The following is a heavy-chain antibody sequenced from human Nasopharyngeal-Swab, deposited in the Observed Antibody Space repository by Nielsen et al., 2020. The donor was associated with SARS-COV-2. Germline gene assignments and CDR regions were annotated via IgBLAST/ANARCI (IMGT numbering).Heavy chain of an antibody. J-gene: IGHJ3*02. V-gene: IGHV3-21*04. CDR3: ARSRGRDGYNYAFDI. Sequence: WIRQPPGKGLEWVSSISRSSSYIYYADSVKGRFTISRDHSKNTLYLQMNSLRADDTAVYYCARSRGRDGYNYAFDIWGQGTTVTVSS. CDR2: ISRSSSYI. D-gene: IGHD5-24*01.